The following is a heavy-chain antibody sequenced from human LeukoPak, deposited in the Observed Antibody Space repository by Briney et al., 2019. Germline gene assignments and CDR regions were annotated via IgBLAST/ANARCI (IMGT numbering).Heavy chain of an antibody. J-gene: IGHJ4*02. V-gene: IGHV4-30-4*01. CDR2: IYYSGST. CDR1: GGSISSSDYY. D-gene: IGHD3-10*01. Sequence: PSETLSLTCTVSGGSISSSDYYWGWLRQPPGKGLEWFGYIYYSGSTYYNPSLKSRVTISVDTSKNQFSLKLSSVTAADTAVYYCAREASGSSDFDYWGQGTLVTVSS. CDR3: AREASGSSDFDY.